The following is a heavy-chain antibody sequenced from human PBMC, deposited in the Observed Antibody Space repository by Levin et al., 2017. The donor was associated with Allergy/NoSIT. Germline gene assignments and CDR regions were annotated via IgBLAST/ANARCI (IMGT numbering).Heavy chain of an antibody. Sequence: SQTLSLTCTFSGFSLSTSAMCVSWIRQPPGKALEWLARIDWDDDKYYSTSLKTRLTISKDTSKNHVVLTMTNMDPVDTATYYCARTRGDGYKDWGQGTLVTVSS. V-gene: IGHV2-70*11. J-gene: IGHJ4*02. CDR3: ARTRGDGYKD. CDR2: IDWDDDK. D-gene: IGHD5-24*01. CDR1: GFSLSTSAMC.